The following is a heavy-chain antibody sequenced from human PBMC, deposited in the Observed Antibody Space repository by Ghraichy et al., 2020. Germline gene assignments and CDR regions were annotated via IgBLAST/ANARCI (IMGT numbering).Heavy chain of an antibody. V-gene: IGHV3-7*01. CDR2: IKQDGSEK. Sequence: GGSLRLSCAASGFTFSSYWMSWVRQAPGKGLEWVANIKQDGSEKYYVDSVKGRFTISRDNAKNSLYLQMNSLRAEDTAVYYCARGDVKVEFLEWLLPSVYFDYWGQGTLVTVSS. D-gene: IGHD3-3*01. CDR1: GFTFSSYW. CDR3: ARGDVKVEFLEWLLPSVYFDY. J-gene: IGHJ4*02.